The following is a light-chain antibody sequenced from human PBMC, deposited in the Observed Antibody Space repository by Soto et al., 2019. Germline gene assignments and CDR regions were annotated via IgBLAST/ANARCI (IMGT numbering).Light chain of an antibody. V-gene: IGLV2-8*01. Sequence: QSALTQPPSASGSPGQSVTISCTGTSSDVGGYNYVSWYQQHPGKAPKLIIYEVDKRPSGVPDRFSGSKSGNAASLPVSGRQAEDEADYYCSSYAGSNSVVFGGGTQLTVL. J-gene: IGLJ2*01. CDR3: SSYAGSNSVV. CDR1: SSDVGGYNY. CDR2: EVD.